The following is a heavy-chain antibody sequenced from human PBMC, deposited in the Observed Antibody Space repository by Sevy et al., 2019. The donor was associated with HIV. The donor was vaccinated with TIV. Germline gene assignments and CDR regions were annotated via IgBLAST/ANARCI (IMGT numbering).Heavy chain of an antibody. D-gene: IGHD1-26*01. CDR1: GFTFSSYS. J-gene: IGHJ4*02. V-gene: IGHV3-21*06. Sequence: GGSLRLSCAASGFTFSSYSMNWVRQAPGKGLEWVSSISGSSNYIYYAESLKGRFIISRDNAKNTLYLQMNSLRADDTAGYYCATGPPDGSYDYFDYWGQGTLVTVSS. CDR3: ATGPPDGSYDYFDY. CDR2: ISGSSNYI.